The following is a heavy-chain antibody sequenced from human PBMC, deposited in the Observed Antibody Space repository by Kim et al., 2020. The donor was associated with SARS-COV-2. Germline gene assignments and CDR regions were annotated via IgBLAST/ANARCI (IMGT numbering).Heavy chain of an antibody. V-gene: IGHV3-30*01. D-gene: IGHD3-22*01. Sequence: YADSVKGRFTISRDNSKNTLYLQMNSLRAEDTAVYYCARNYYDSSDAFDIWGQGTMVTVSS. J-gene: IGHJ3*02. CDR3: ARNYYDSSDAFDI.